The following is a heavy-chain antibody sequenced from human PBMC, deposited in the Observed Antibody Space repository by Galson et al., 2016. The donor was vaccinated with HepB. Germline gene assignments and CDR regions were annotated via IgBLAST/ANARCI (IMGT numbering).Heavy chain of an antibody. Sequence: SCKASGYTFTSYGISWVRQAPGQGLEWMGWISAYNGNTNYAQKLQGRVTMTTDTSTSTAYMELRSLGSDDTAVYYCATDSVADNFDYWGQGTLVTVSS. J-gene: IGHJ4*02. D-gene: IGHD6-19*01. CDR3: ATDSVADNFDY. CDR1: GYTFTSYG. V-gene: IGHV1-18*01. CDR2: ISAYNGNT.